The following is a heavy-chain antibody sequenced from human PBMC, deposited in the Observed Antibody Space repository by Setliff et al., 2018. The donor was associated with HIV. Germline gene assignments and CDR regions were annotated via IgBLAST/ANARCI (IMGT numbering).Heavy chain of an antibody. J-gene: IGHJ6*03. D-gene: IGHD3-3*01. V-gene: IGHV3-7*01. CDR2: INQDGSEK. Sequence: GESLKISCAASGFTFSSYWMSWARQAPGKGLEWVANINQDGSEKYYVDSVEGRLTISRDNAKNSLYLQVNSLRAEDTAVYYCAREQTMEWLLYGANYYYYMDVWGKGTTVTVSS. CDR1: GFTFSSYW. CDR3: AREQTMEWLLYGANYYYYMDV.